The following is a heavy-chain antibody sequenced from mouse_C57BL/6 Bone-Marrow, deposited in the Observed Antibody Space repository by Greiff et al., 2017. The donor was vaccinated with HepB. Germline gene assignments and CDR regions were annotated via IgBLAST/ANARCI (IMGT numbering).Heavy chain of an antibody. CDR1: GYTFTDYN. V-gene: IGHV1-22*01. CDR2: INPNNGGT. J-gene: IGHJ3*01. CDR3: ARLNTYDPWFAY. D-gene: IGHD5-2*01. Sequence: VQLQQSGPELVKPGASVKMSCKASGYTFTDYNMHWVKQSHGKSLEWIGYINPNNGGTSYNQKFKGKATLTVNKSSSTAYMELRSLTSEDSAVYYCARLNTYDPWFAYWGQGTLVTVSA.